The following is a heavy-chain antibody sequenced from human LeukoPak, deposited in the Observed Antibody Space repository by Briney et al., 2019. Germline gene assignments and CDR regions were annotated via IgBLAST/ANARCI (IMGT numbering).Heavy chain of an antibody. D-gene: IGHD3-22*01. CDR3: ATRGHYYDSRRDAFDI. CDR1: GGSISSYY. J-gene: IGHJ3*02. V-gene: IGHV4-59*01. CDR2: IYYSGST. Sequence: SETLSLTCTVSGGSISSYYWSWIRQPPGKGLEWIGYIYYSGSTNYNPSLKSRVTISVDTSKNQFSLKLSSVTAADTAVYYCATRGHYYDSRRDAFDIWGQGPKVTVSS.